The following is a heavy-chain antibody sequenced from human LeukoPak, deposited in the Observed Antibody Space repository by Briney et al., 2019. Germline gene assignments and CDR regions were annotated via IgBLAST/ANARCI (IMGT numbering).Heavy chain of an antibody. CDR3: AKVMAVAGPFDY. Sequence: GGSLRLSCAASGFTFSSYWMHWVRQAPGKGLVWVSRINSDGSSTSYADSVKGRFTISRDNAKDTLYLQMNSLRAEDTAVYYCAKVMAVAGPFDYWGQGTLVTVSS. CDR2: INSDGSST. CDR1: GFTFSSYW. J-gene: IGHJ4*02. V-gene: IGHV3-74*01. D-gene: IGHD6-19*01.